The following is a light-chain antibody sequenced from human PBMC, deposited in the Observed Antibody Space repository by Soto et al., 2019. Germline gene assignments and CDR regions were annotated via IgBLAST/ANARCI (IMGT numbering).Light chain of an antibody. CDR1: QSVSRN. V-gene: IGKV3-15*01. CDR3: QQYNDWPSLT. J-gene: IGKJ4*01. Sequence: EIVLAQSPGRLSLSPGERATLSCSPSQSVSRNLAWYQQKPGQAPRLLIYGAFTRATGVPARFSGSGSGTEFTLTISSLQSEDSAVYYCQQYNDWPSLTFGGGTKVDIK. CDR2: GAF.